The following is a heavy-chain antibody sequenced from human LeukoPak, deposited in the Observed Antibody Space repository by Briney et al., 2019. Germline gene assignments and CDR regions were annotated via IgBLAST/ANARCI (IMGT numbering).Heavy chain of an antibody. CDR3: ARSRITMVRGASRANWFDP. V-gene: IGHV1-18*01. CDR1: GYPFISYG. D-gene: IGHD3-10*01. Sequence: ASVKVSCKASGYPFISYGIVWVRQAPGQGLEWMGWISAYNGNTNYAQKLQGRVTMTTDTSTSTAYMEMRSLRSEDTAMYYCARSRITMVRGASRANWFDPWGQGTLVTVSS. J-gene: IGHJ5*02. CDR2: ISAYNGNT.